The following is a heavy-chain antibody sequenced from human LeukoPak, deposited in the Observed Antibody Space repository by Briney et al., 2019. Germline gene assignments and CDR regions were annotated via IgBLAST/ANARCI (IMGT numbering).Heavy chain of an antibody. Sequence: ASVKVSCKASGYTFTGYYMHWVRQAPGKGLEWMGGFDPEDGETIYAQKFQGRVTMTEDTSTDTAYMELSSLRSEDTAVYYCATKKYRYYYYYMDVWGKGTTVTVSS. CDR3: ATKKYRYYYYYMDV. V-gene: IGHV1-24*01. J-gene: IGHJ6*03. CDR2: FDPEDGET. D-gene: IGHD2-2*02. CDR1: GYTFTGYY.